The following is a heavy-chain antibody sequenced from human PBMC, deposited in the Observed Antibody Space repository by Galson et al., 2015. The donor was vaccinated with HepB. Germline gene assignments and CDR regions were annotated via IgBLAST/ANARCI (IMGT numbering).Heavy chain of an antibody. V-gene: IGHV3-48*01. J-gene: IGHJ4*02. CDR1: GFTFSSYS. D-gene: IGHD2-21*01. CDR3: ARGAGFIGLL. CDR2: ISSSSSTI. Sequence: LRLSCAASGFTFSSYSMNWVRQAPGKGLEWVSYISSSSSTIYYADSVKGRFSISRDNAKNSLYLQLNSLGAEDTAVYYCARGAGFIGLLWGQGTLVTVSS.